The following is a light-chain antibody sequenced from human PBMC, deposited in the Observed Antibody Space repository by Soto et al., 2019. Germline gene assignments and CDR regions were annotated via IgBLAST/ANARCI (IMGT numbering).Light chain of an antibody. CDR3: QQVKTYPRT. J-gene: IGKJ4*01. CDR1: QAVPNN. CDR2: EES. Sequence: DIHLTQSPSFLSASVGDRVTITCRPSQAVPNNMAWYQQKPGKPPKLLIYEESTLHSGVPSRFSGRKSGTQFTLTIDSLQSEDCATYYCQQVKTYPRTFGGGTKVEIK. V-gene: IGKV1-9*01.